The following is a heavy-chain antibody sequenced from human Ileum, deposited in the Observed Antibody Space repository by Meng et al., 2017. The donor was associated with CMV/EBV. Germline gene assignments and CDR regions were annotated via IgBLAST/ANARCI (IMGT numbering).Heavy chain of an antibody. J-gene: IGHJ5*02. D-gene: IGHD5-12*01. CDR2: ISHTGIT. CDR1: DGSFTGYY. CDR3: ARTQGYFDP. V-gene: IGHV4-34*01. Sequence: SETLSLTCGVYDGSFTGYYWSWIRQPPGKGLEWIGEISHTGITNYNPSLRSRVIMSLDTSKSHFSLKLSSVTAADTAVYYCARTQGYFDPWGQGTLVTSPQ.